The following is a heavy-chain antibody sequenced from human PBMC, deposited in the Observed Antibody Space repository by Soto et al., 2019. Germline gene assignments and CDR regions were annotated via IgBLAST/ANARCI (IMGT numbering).Heavy chain of an antibody. CDR3: ARFRGSTKKYYYDSSGTTSAFDI. V-gene: IGHV1-46*01. CDR1: GYTFTSYY. D-gene: IGHD3-22*01. Sequence: ASVKVSCKAPGYTFTSYYMHWVRQAPGQGLEWMGIINPSGGSTSYAQKFQGRVTMTRDTSTSTVYMELSSLRSEDTAVYYCARFRGSTKKYYYDSSGTTSAFDIWGQGTMVTVSS. J-gene: IGHJ3*02. CDR2: INPSGGST.